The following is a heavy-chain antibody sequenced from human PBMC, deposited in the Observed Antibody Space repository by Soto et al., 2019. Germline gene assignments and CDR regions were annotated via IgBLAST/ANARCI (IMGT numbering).Heavy chain of an antibody. J-gene: IGHJ4*02. D-gene: IGHD1-20*01. Sequence: GGSLRLSCAASGFTFDDYAMHWVRQAPGKGLEWVSGISWNSGSIGYADSVKGRFTISRDNAKNSLYLQMNSLRAEDTALYYCAAISGYNWNRRDYWGQGTLVTVSS. CDR2: ISWNSGSI. V-gene: IGHV3-9*01. CDR1: GFTFDDYA. CDR3: AAISGYNWNRRDY.